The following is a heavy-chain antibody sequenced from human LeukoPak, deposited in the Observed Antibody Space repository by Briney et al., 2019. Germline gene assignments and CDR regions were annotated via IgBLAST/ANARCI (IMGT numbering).Heavy chain of an antibody. D-gene: IGHD2-15*01. V-gene: IGHV3-74*01. CDR2: INSDGSST. CDR3: ARDIGVPGYCSRGSCFDASDS. Sequence: GGSLRLSCAASGFTFSSYWMHWVRQAPGKGLVLVSRINSDGSSTSYADSVKGRFTISRDNAKNTLYLQMNRLRAADTAGYYCARDIGVPGYCSRGSCFDASDSWGQGTMVTVSS. J-gene: IGHJ3*02. CDR1: GFTFSSYW.